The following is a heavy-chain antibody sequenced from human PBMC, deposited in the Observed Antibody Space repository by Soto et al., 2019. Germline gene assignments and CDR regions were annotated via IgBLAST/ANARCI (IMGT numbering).Heavy chain of an antibody. J-gene: IGHJ4*02. CDR1: GASISSYY. CDR3: ARIYSDYSNYRSLDY. D-gene: IGHD4-4*01. Sequence: QVQLQESGPGLLKPSETLSLTCTVSGASISSYYWSWIRQPPGKGLEWIGFIYYTGSTNYNPSLKSRVTLSVDTSKNQFSLKLSSVTAADTAVYYCARIYSDYSNYRSLDYWGQGTLVTVSS. CDR2: IYYTGST. V-gene: IGHV4-59*01.